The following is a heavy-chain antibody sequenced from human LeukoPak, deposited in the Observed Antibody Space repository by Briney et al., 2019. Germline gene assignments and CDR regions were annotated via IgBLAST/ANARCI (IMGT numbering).Heavy chain of an antibody. CDR3: ARSGGSSPLGY. CDR1: GFTFSSYW. CDR2: INTDGSST. D-gene: IGHD6-6*01. Sequence: PGGSLRLSCAASGFTFSSYWMHWVRQAPGKGLVWVSHINTDGSSTTYADSVKGRLTISRDNAKNTLYLQMNSLRAEDTAVYYCARSGGSSPLGYWGQGTLVTVSS. J-gene: IGHJ4*02. V-gene: IGHV3-74*01.